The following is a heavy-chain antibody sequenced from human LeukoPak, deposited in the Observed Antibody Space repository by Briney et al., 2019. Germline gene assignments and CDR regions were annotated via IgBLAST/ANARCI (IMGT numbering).Heavy chain of an antibody. Sequence: GESLKISCKGSGYSFTSHWIGWVRQMPGKGLEWMGIIYPGDSDTRYSPSFQGQVTISADKSISTAYLQWSSLKASDTAMYYCARVPSTVSHTVDYWGQGTLVTVSS. D-gene: IGHD4-11*01. CDR3: ARVPSTVSHTVDY. J-gene: IGHJ4*02. CDR2: IYPGDSDT. CDR1: GYSFTSHW. V-gene: IGHV5-51*01.